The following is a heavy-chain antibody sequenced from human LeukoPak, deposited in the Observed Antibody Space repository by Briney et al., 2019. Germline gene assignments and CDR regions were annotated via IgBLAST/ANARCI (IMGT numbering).Heavy chain of an antibody. CDR2: IYPGDSDT. J-gene: IGHJ4*02. CDR3: ARTYMVRGVIDSFDY. CDR1: GYSFTSYW. V-gene: IGHV5-51*01. D-gene: IGHD3-10*01. Sequence: GESLKISCKGSGYSFTSYWIGWVRQMPGKGLEWMGIIYPGDSDTRYSPSFQGQVTISADKSISTAYLQWSSLKASDTAMYYCARTYMVRGVIDSFDYWGQGTLVTVSS.